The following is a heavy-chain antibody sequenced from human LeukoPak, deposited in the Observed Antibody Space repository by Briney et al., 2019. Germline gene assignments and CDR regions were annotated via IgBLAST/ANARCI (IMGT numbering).Heavy chain of an antibody. Sequence: SETLSLTCTVSGGSISSSCYYWGRIRQPPGKGLEWIGSIYYSGSTYYNPSLKSRVTISVDTSKNQFSLKLSSVTAADTAVYYCARRDRNDILTGYYTPFDYWGQGTLVTVSS. D-gene: IGHD3-9*01. V-gene: IGHV4-39*01. CDR1: GGSISSSCYY. CDR2: IYYSGST. CDR3: ARRDRNDILTGYYTPFDY. J-gene: IGHJ4*02.